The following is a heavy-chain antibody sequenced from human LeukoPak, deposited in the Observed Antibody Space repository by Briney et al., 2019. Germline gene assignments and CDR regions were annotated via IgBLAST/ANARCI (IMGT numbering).Heavy chain of an antibody. CDR3: AKGGQDFDFWRFDL. D-gene: IGHD3-3*01. CDR2: ISDTGGRT. Sequence: PGGSLRLSCAASGFSFSDSAVSWVRHSPGEGLKWVSSISDTGGRTYYADSVKGRFTITRDNSRNTVILQMNSLRAGDTARYYCAKGGQDFDFWRFDLWGQGILVIVSS. V-gene: IGHV3-23*01. J-gene: IGHJ5*02. CDR1: GFSFSDSA.